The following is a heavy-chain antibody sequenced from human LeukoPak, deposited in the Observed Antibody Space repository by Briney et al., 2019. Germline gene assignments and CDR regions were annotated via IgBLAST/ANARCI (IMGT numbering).Heavy chain of an antibody. D-gene: IGHD3-3*01. CDR1: GFTFSSYS. J-gene: IGHJ5*02. CDR2: ISGSGGST. CDR3: AKDGSPDFWSGPDWFDP. V-gene: IGHV3-23*01. Sequence: GGSLRLSCAASGFTFSSYSMSWVRQAPGKGLEWVSAISGSGGSTYYADSVKGRFTISRDNSKNTLYLQMNSLRAEDTAVYYCAKDGSPDFWSGPDWFDPWGQGTLVTVSS.